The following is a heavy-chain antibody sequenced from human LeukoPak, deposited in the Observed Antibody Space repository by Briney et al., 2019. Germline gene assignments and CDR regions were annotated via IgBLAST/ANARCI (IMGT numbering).Heavy chain of an antibody. Sequence: WMGWMNPNSGNTGYAQKFQGRVTLPRNTSISTAYMELSSLRSEDTAVYYCASGGAWNDLDYWGQGTLVTVSS. CDR3: ASGGAWNDLDY. J-gene: IGHJ4*02. D-gene: IGHD1-1*01. CDR2: MNPNSGNT. V-gene: IGHV1-8*01.